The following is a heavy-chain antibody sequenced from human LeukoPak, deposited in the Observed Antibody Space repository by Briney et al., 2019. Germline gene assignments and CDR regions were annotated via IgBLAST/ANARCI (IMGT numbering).Heavy chain of an antibody. CDR1: GFTFSSYS. J-gene: IGHJ4*02. Sequence: PGGSLRLSCAASGFTFSSYSMNWVRQAPGKGLEWVSSVSSSSSYIYYADSVKGRFTISRDNAKNSLYLQMNSLRAEDTAVYYCARDGLLAARVYWGQGTLVTVSS. CDR2: VSSSSSYI. CDR3: ARDGLLAARVY. D-gene: IGHD6-6*01. V-gene: IGHV3-21*01.